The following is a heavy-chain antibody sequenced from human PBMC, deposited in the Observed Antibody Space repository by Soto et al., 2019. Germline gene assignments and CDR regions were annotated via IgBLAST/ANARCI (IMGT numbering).Heavy chain of an antibody. Sequence: SQTLSLTCAISGDSVSSNSAAWNWIRQSPSRGLEWLGRTYYRSKWYNDYAVSVKSRITINPDTSKNQFSLQLNPVTPEDTAVYYCARGRIFGVVIPYYYYGMDVWGQGTTVTVSS. CDR1: GDSVSSNSAA. V-gene: IGHV6-1*01. CDR3: ARGRIFGVVIPYYYYGMDV. D-gene: IGHD3-3*01. J-gene: IGHJ6*02. CDR2: TYYRSKWYN.